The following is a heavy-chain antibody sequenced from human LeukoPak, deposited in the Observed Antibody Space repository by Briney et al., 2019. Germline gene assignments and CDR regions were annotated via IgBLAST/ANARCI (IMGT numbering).Heavy chain of an antibody. CDR2: IYYSGTTSGNT. CDR3: ARGSGRYYYYGVDV. CDR1: GGSVSSGSYY. Sequence: SETLSLTCTVSGGSVSSGSYYWSWIRQPPGKGLEWIGHIYYSGTTSGNTNYNPSLKSRVTISIDTAKNQFSLQVRSVTAADTAVYYCARGSGRYYYYGVDVWGQGTTVAVSS. V-gene: IGHV4-61*01. J-gene: IGHJ6*02. D-gene: IGHD7-27*01.